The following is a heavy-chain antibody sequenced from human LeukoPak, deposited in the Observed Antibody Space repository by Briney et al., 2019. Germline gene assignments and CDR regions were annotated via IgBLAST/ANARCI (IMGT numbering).Heavy chain of an antibody. CDR3: AVEMATIRGDAFDI. D-gene: IGHD5-24*01. CDR1: GGTFSSYA. V-gene: IGHV1-69*05. Sequence: GASVRVSCKASGGTFSSYAISWVRQAPAQGLEGMGGIIPIFGTANYAQKFQGRVTITTDESTSTAYMELSSLRSEDTAVYYCAVEMATIRGDAFDIWGQGTMVTVSS. CDR2: IIPIFGTA. J-gene: IGHJ3*02.